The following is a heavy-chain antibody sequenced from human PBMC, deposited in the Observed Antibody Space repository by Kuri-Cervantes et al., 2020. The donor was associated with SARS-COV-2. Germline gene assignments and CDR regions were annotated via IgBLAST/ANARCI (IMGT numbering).Heavy chain of an antibody. D-gene: IGHD3-22*01. V-gene: IGHV3-30-3*01. CDR3: ARPSSGYYFSPFDY. J-gene: IGHJ4*02. Sequence: GGSLRLSCAASGFTFSSYAMHWVRQAPGKGLEWVAVISYDGSNKYYADSVKGRFTISRDNSKNTLYLQMNSLRAEDTAVYYCARPSSGYYFSPFDYWGQGTLVTVSS. CDR2: ISYDGSNK. CDR1: GFTFSSYA.